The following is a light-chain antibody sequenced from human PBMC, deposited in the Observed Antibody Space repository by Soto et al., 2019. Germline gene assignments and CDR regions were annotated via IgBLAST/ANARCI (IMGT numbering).Light chain of an antibody. CDR2: EVS. J-gene: IGLJ1*01. Sequence: SVLNQPASVSGSPGQSITISCTGTSSDVGGYNYVSWYQQHPGKAPKLMIYEVSDRPSGVSNRFSGSKSGNTASLTISGPQAEDEADYYCSSYTITSTYVFGTGTKVTAL. CDR1: SSDVGGYNY. CDR3: SSYTITSTYV. V-gene: IGLV2-14*01.